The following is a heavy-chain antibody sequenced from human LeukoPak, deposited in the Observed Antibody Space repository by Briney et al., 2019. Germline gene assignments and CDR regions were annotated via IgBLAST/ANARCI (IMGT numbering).Heavy chain of an antibody. CDR2: IYYSGST. Sequence: SETLSLTCTVSGGSISSNSYYWGWIRQSPGKGLEWIGSIYYSGSTYYNPSLKRRVTMSVATSKTQLPLKLSSVTAADTAVYYCARDDPLRTEDAFDIWGQGTMVTVSS. CDR1: GGSISSNSYY. CDR3: ARDDPLRTEDAFDI. J-gene: IGHJ3*02. V-gene: IGHV4-39*06.